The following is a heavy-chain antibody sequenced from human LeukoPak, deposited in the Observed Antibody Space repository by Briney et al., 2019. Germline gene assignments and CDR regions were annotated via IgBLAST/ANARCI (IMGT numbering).Heavy chain of an antibody. V-gene: IGHV4-59*01. Sequence: SETLSLTCTVSGGSISSYYWGWIRQPPGKRLEWIGYIYYSGSTNYNPSLMSRVTISVDTSKNQFSLKLNSVTAADTAVYYCARENYFDYWGQGTLVTVSS. J-gene: IGHJ4*02. CDR2: IYYSGST. CDR3: ARENYFDY. CDR1: GGSISSYY.